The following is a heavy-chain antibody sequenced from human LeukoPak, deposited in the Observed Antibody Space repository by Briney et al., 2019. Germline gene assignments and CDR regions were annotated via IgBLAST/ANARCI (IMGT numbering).Heavy chain of an antibody. CDR1: GGSITSHSW. J-gene: IGHJ4*02. CDR3: ASHVTVLGTRGFDY. V-gene: IGHV4-4*02. D-gene: IGHD6-19*01. Sequence: SETLSLTCAVSGGSITSHSWWSWVRQPPGKGLEWIGEIYHGGDTNYDPSVKSRVTMSVDKSKNHFSLNLRSVAAADTAIYYCASHVTVLGTRGFDYWGQGILVTVSS. CDR2: IYHGGDT.